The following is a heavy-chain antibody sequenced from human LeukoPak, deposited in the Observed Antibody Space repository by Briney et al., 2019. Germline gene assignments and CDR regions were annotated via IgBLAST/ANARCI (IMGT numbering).Heavy chain of an antibody. D-gene: IGHD2-2*01. CDR3: ARVLSQPAFYFDY. CDR1: GGTFISYA. CDR2: IIPIFGTA. V-gene: IGHV1-69*01. J-gene: IGHJ4*02. Sequence: SVKVSCKASGGTFISYAIRWVRQAPGQGLERMGGIIPIFGTANYTQKFQGRVTITADESTSTAYMELSSLRSEDTAVYYCARVLSQPAFYFDYWGQGTLVTVSS.